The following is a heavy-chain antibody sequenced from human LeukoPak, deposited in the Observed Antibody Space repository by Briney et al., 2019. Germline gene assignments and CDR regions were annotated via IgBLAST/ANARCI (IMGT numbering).Heavy chain of an antibody. V-gene: IGHV3-23*01. CDR2: ISGSGGST. D-gene: IGHD4-17*01. J-gene: IGHJ4*02. Sequence: AGGSLRLSCAASGFTFSSYAMSWVRQAPGKGLEWVSAISGSGGSTYYADSVKGRFTISRDNSKNTLYLQMNSLRAEDTAVYYCAKDFYGDYRFDYWGQGTLVTVSS. CDR3: AKDFYGDYRFDY. CDR1: GFTFSSYA.